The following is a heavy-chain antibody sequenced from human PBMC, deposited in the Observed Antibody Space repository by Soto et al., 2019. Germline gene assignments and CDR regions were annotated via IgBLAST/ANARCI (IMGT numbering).Heavy chain of an antibody. CDR1: GYTFTGYY. CDR3: ARAPGIAAAGTVWLDP. J-gene: IGHJ5*02. D-gene: IGHD6-13*01. V-gene: IGHV1-2*04. CDR2: INPNSGGT. Sequence: ASVKVSCKASGYTFTGYYIHWVRQAPGQGLEWMGWINPNSGGTSYAQKFQGWVTMTRDTSISTAYMELSRLRSDDTAVYYCARAPGIAAAGTVWLDPWGQGTLVTVSS.